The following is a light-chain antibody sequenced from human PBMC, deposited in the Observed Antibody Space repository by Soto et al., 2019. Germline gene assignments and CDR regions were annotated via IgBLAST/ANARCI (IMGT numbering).Light chain of an antibody. J-gene: IGLJ3*02. CDR1: SGHSTYV. CDR3: QTWGTGIRV. Sequence: QAVVTQSPSASASLGASVNLTCTLSSGHSTYVIAWHQQQPEKGPRYLMKLYSDGSHKKGDGVPDRFSGSSSGAERYLTISSLQSEDEADYYCQTWGTGIRVFGGGTKVTVL. CDR2: LYSDGSH. V-gene: IGLV4-69*01.